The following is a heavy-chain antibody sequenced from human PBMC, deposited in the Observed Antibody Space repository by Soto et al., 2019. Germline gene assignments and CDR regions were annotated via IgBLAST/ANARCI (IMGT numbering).Heavy chain of an antibody. V-gene: IGHV4-34*01. Sequence: PSETLSLTCAVYGGSFSGYYWSWIRQPPGKGLEWIGEINHSGSTNYNPSLKSRVTISVDTSKNQFSLKLSSVTAADTAVYYCARGGHSSTSNWFDPWGQGTLVT. CDR1: GGSFSGYY. CDR3: ARGGHSSTSNWFDP. J-gene: IGHJ5*02. CDR2: INHSGST. D-gene: IGHD6-13*01.